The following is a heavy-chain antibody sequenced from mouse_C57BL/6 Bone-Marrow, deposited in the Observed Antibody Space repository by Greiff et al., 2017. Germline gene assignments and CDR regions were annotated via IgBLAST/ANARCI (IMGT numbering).Heavy chain of an antibody. CDR2: IWSDGST. CDR1: GFSLTSYG. J-gene: IGHJ4*01. D-gene: IGHD1-1*01. V-gene: IGHV2-6-1*01. CDR3: ARHDGSSDYYAMDY. Sequence: VKLVESGPGLVAPSQSLSITCTVSGFSLTSYGVHWVRQPPGKGLEWLVVIWSDGSTTYNSALKSRLSISKDNSKSQVFLKMNSLQTDDTAMYYCARHDGSSDYYAMDYWGQGTSVTVSS.